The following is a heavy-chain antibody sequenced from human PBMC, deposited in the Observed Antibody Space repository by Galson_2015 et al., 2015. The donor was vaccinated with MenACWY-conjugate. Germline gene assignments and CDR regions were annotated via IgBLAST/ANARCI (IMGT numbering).Heavy chain of an antibody. CDR1: GYTFTSYG. D-gene: IGHD6-19*01. CDR2: ISAYNGNI. Sequence: SVKVSCKASGYTFTSYGFSWGRQAPGQGLEWIGWISAYNGNINYAQKFQGSVTMTTDTSTSTAYMELRSLRSDDTAVYYCARRSGWTNDAFDIWGQGTMVTVSS. CDR3: ARRSGWTNDAFDI. J-gene: IGHJ3*02. V-gene: IGHV1-18*01.